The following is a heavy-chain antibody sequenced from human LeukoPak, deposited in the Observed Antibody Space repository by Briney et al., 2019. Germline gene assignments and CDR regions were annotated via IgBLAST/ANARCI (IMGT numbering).Heavy chain of an antibody. Sequence: SETQSLTCTVSGRSISSSSYYWGWVRQPPGKGREWIGSIYSEWSSYYNPSSKSRVTISVDTSKNQFSLKLSSVTAADTAVYYCARLRGDSSRWYFSYNWFDPWGQGTLVTVSS. CDR2: IYSEWSS. V-gene: IGHV4-39*01. CDR3: ARLRGDSSRWYFSYNWFDP. CDR1: GRSISSSSYY. D-gene: IGHD6-13*01. J-gene: IGHJ5*02.